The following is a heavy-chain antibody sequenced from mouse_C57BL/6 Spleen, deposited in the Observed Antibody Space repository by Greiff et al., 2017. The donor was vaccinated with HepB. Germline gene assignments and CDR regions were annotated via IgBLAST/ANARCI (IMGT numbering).Heavy chain of an antibody. CDR3: ASRGYDGSSYDY. Sequence: QVQLQQPGAELVKPGASVKLSCKASGYTFTSYWMHWVKQRPGQGLEWIGMIHPNSGSTNYNEKFKSKATLTVDKSSSTAYMQLSSLTSEDSAVYYCASRGYDGSSYDYWGQCTTLPVAS. CDR1: GYTFTSYW. J-gene: IGHJ2*01. CDR2: IHPNSGST. D-gene: IGHD1-1*01. V-gene: IGHV1-64*01.